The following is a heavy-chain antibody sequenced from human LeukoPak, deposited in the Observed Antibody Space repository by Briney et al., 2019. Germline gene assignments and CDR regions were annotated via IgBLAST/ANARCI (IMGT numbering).Heavy chain of an antibody. CDR1: GFTFSSYG. CDR2: IRYDGSNK. CDR3: AKVPSGVRGVTCY. D-gene: IGHD3-10*01. Sequence: PAGGSLRLSCAASGFTFSSYGMHWVRQAPGKGLEWVAFIRYDGSNKYYADSVKGRFTVSRDNSKNTLYLQMNSLRAEDTAVYHCAKVPSGVRGVTCYWGQGTLVTVSS. J-gene: IGHJ4*02. V-gene: IGHV3-30*02.